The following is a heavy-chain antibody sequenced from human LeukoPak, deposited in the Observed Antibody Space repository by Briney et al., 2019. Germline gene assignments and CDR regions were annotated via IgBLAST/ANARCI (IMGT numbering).Heavy chain of an antibody. Sequence: NPGGSLRLSRAASGFTFSSYSMNWVLQAPGKGLEWVSSISSSSSYIYYADSVKGRFTISRDNAKNSLYLQMNSLRAEDTAVYYCARDLSYYDSSGYYPYGYWGQGTLVTVSS. CDR3: ARDLSYYDSSGYYPYGY. J-gene: IGHJ4*02. CDR1: GFTFSSYS. CDR2: ISSSSSYI. D-gene: IGHD3-22*01. V-gene: IGHV3-21*01.